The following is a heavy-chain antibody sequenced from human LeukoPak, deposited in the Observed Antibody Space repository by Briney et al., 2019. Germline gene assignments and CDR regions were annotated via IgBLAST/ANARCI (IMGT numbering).Heavy chain of an antibody. CDR1: GFTFSSYN. D-gene: IGHD3-3*01. J-gene: IGHJ4*02. V-gene: IGHV3-21*01. Sequence: PGGSLRLSCAASGFTFSSYNMNWVRQAPGKGLEWVSSISSSSTYIYYADSVKGRFTISRDNAKNSLYLQMNSLRAEDTAVYYCARASYYDFWSGYYTEAFFDYWGQGTLVTVSS. CDR2: ISSSSTYI. CDR3: ARASYYDFWSGYYTEAFFDY.